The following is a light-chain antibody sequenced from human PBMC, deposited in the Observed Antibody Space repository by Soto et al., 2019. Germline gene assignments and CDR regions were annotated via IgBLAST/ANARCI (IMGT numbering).Light chain of an antibody. CDR2: EVS. J-gene: IGLJ1*01. CDR3: KSYTSRNPYV. CDR1: SSDVGGYRY. V-gene: IGLV2-14*01. Sequence: QSVLAQPASVSGSPGQSITISCTGTSSDVGGYRYVSWFQQHPGKAPKLIIYEVSHRPSGVSNRFSGSKSGNTASLTISGLQDEDEDDYYCKSYTSRNPYVFGSGTKVTVL.